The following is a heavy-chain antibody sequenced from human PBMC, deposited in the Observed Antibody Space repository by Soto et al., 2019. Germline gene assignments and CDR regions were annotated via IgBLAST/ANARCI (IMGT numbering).Heavy chain of an antibody. J-gene: IGHJ4*02. CDR3: ARDISDFWSGYPFDFGY. D-gene: IGHD3-3*01. CDR2: ISSSSSYI. Sequence: GGSLRLSCAASGFTFSSYSMNWVRQAPGKGLEWASSISSSSSYIYYADSVKGRFTISRDNAKNSLYLQMNSLRAEDTAVYYCARDISDFWSGYPFDFGYWGQGTLVTVSS. V-gene: IGHV3-21*01. CDR1: GFTFSSYS.